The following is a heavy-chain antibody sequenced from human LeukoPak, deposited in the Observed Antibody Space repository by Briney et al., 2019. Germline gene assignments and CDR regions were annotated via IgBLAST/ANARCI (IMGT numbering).Heavy chain of an antibody. V-gene: IGHV4-39*01. J-gene: IGHJ4*02. Sequence: SETLSFTCTVSGGSISSSSYYWGWIRQPPGKGLEWIVSIYYSGSTYYNPSLKSRVTISVDTSKNQFSLKLSSVTAADTAVYYCARSPGFSAPWYFDYWGQGTLVTVPS. CDR3: ARSPGFSAPWYFDY. CDR2: IYYSGST. CDR1: GGSISSSSYY.